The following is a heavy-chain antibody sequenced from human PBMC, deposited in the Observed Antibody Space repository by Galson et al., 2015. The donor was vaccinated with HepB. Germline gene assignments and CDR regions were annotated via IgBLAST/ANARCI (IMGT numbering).Heavy chain of an antibody. CDR3: VRDRNRSSARGMLFDY. CDR2: IYPGDSDT. J-gene: IGHJ4*02. V-gene: IGHV5-51*03. Sequence: QSGAEVKKPGESLKISCKGSGYSFTSYWIGWVRQMPGKGLEWMGIIYPGDSDTRYSPSFQGQVTISADKSISTAYLQWSSLKASDTAMYYCVRDRNRSSARGMLFDYWGQGTLVTVSS. CDR1: GYSFTSYW. D-gene: IGHD6-6*01.